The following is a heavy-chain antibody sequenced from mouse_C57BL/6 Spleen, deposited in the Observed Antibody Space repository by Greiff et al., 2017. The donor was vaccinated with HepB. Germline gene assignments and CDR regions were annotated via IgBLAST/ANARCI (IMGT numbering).Heavy chain of an antibody. Sequence: VKLMESGAELVKPGASVKISCKASGYAFSSYWMNWVKQRPGKGLEWIGQIYPGDGDTNYNGKFKGKATLTADKSSSTAYMQLSSLTSEDSAVYFCARSPGRYYAMDYWGQGTSVTVSS. V-gene: IGHV1-80*01. J-gene: IGHJ4*01. CDR3: ARSPGRYYAMDY. D-gene: IGHD3-3*01. CDR1: GYAFSSYW. CDR2: IYPGDGDT.